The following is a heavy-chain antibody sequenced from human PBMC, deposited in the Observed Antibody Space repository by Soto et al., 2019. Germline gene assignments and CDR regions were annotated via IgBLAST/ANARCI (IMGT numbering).Heavy chain of an antibody. Sequence: PGGSLRLSCTASGFTFGDYAMSWVRQAPGKWLEWVGFIRSKAYGGTTEYAASVKGRFTISRDDSKSIAYLQMNSLKTEDTAVYYCTRDGVRTYYYGSGSFDYWGQGXLVTVYS. CDR2: IRSKAYGGTT. V-gene: IGHV3-49*04. CDR1: GFTFGDYA. D-gene: IGHD3-10*01. CDR3: TRDGVRTYYYGSGSFDY. J-gene: IGHJ4*02.